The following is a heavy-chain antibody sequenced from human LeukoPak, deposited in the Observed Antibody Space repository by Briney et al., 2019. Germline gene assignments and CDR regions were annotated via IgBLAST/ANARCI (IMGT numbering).Heavy chain of an antibody. J-gene: IGHJ4*02. V-gene: IGHV3-7*01. CDR1: EFTFSNNW. CDR2: IKEDGSEK. D-gene: IGHD6-6*01. Sequence: GGSLRLSCAASEFTFSNNWMSWVRQAPGKGLEWVANIKEDGSEKYYVDSVKGRFTISRDNAKNSLYLQMDSLRAEDTAVYFCARVGYSSSSIDYWGQGTLVTVSS. CDR3: ARVGYSSSSIDY.